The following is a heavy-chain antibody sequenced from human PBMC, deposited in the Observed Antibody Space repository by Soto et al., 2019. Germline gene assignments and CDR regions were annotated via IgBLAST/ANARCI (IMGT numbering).Heavy chain of an antibody. CDR2: ISGYNGNT. Sequence: ASVNVSCKASGYSFTSYGISWVRQAPGQGPEWMGWISGYNGNTNYAQKFQGRVTMTTDTSTSTAYMELRSLRSDDTAVYYCARDVRGYCSGGSSAAVYWGQGTLVTVSS. CDR1: GYSFTSYG. V-gene: IGHV1-18*04. J-gene: IGHJ4*02. D-gene: IGHD2-15*01. CDR3: ARDVRGYCSGGSSAAVY.